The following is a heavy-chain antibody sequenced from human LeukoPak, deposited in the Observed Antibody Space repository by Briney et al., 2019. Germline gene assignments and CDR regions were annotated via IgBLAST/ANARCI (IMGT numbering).Heavy chain of an antibody. D-gene: IGHD6-6*01. CDR1: GVSISSHY. V-gene: IGHV4-59*11. CDR2: IYYSGST. J-gene: IGHJ6*03. CDR3: ARVEIAARPSYYYYYMDV. Sequence: SETLSLTCTVSGVSISSHYWSWIRQPPGKGLEWIGYIYYSGSTNYNPSLKSRVTISVDTSKNQFSLKLSSVTAADTAVYYCARVEIAARPSYYYYYMDVWGKGTTVTVSS.